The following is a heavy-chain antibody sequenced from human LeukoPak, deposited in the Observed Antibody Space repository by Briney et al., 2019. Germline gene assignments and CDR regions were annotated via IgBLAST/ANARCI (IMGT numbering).Heavy chain of an antibody. J-gene: IGHJ4*02. Sequence: GGSLRLSCAASGFTFSSYSMNWVRQAPGKGLEWVSSISSSSSYIYYADSVKGRFTTSRDNAKNSLYLQMNSLRAEDTAVYYCATPGGIVGAMGDYWGQGTLVTVSS. CDR2: ISSSSSYI. V-gene: IGHV3-21*01. CDR1: GFTFSSYS. D-gene: IGHD1-26*01. CDR3: ATPGGIVGAMGDY.